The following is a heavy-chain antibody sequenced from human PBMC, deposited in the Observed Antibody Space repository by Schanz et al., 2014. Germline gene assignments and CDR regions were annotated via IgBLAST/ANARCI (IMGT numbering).Heavy chain of an antibody. D-gene: IGHD3-22*01. J-gene: IGHJ4*02. Sequence: EVQLVESGGGLVQPGGSLRLSCEASGFTFSNYNMNWVRQAPGKGLEWVSYISRSSSTIYYTDSVKGRFTISRDNAKNSLYLQMNSLRAEDTAVYYCARDKGGYYPFDYWGQGSLVTVSS. V-gene: IGHV3-48*01. CDR3: ARDKGGYYPFDY. CDR2: ISRSSSTI. CDR1: GFTFSNYN.